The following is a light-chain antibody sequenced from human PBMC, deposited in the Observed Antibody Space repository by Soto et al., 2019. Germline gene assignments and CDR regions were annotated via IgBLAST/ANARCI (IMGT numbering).Light chain of an antibody. CDR1: TNDVGGFNY. Sequence: ARTTPRSASRSAGQSVTISCTGPTNDVGGFNYVSWYQQHPGKVPKLIIYEVDKRPSGVPDRFSGSKSGNTASLTVSGLQADDEADYYCTSYAGNSNYVFGTGTKVTVL. CDR2: EVD. J-gene: IGLJ1*01. V-gene: IGLV2-8*02. CDR3: TSYAGNSNYV.